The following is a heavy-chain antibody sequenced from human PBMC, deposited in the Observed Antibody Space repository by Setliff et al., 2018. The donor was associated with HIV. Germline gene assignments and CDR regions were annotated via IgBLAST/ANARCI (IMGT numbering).Heavy chain of an antibody. CDR2: ISASGST. V-gene: IGHV4-4*07. J-gene: IGHJ3*02. CDR3: AISTSGVSGSYPAHAFDI. Sequence: PSETLSLTCTVSGGSISNYYWSWIRQPAGKGLEWIGRISASGSTNYNPSLKSRVTMSLDTSKNQFSLKLSSVTAADTAVYYCAISTSGVSGSYPAHAFDIWGQGTMVTVSS. D-gene: IGHD3-10*01. CDR1: GGSISNYY.